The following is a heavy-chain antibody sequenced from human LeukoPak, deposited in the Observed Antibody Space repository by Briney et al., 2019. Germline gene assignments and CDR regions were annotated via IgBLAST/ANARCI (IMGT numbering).Heavy chain of an antibody. CDR3: ARGTEYYYYYMDV. D-gene: IGHD1-14*01. J-gene: IGHJ6*03. CDR1: GLTFSSYS. V-gene: IGHV3-21*01. CDR2: ISSSSSYI. Sequence: GGSLRLSCAASGLTFSSYSMNWVRQAPGKGLEWVSSISSSSSYIYYADSVKGRFTISRDNAKNSLYLQMNSLRAEDTAVYYCARGTEYYYYYMDVWGKGTTVTVSS.